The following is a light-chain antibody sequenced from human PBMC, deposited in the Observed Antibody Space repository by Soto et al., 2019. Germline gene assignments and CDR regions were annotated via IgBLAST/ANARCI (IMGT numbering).Light chain of an antibody. J-gene: IGLJ1*01. V-gene: IGLV2-8*01. CDR1: SSDVGGYNY. CDR3: SSYAGSSNV. Sequence: QSALTQPPSASGSPGQSVSMSCTGTSSDVGGYNYVSWYQQHPGKAPKLMIYEVNKRPSGVPDRFSGSKSGNTASLTVSDLQAEDEADYYCSSYAGSSNVFGTGTKVTVL. CDR2: EVN.